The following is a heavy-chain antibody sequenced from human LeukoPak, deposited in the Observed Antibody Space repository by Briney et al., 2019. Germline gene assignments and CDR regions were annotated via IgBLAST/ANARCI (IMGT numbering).Heavy chain of an antibody. CDR2: IMPLFGTA. CDR3: TTALVRFLEWLPDAFDI. J-gene: IGHJ3*02. Sequence: GASVKVSCKASGGTFNSYAISWVRQAPGQGLEWMGGIMPLFGTANYAQEFQGRVTFTTDESASTAYMEASSLRSEDTAVYYCTTALVRFLEWLPDAFDIWGQGTMVTVSS. D-gene: IGHD3-3*01. CDR1: GGTFNSYA. V-gene: IGHV1-69*05.